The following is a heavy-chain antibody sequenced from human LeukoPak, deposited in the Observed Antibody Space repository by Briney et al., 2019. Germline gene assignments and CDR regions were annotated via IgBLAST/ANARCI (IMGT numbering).Heavy chain of an antibody. D-gene: IGHD3-22*01. Sequence: ASVKVSCKASGYTFTSYGITWVRQAPGQGLEWMGWISAYSGNTNYAQKLQGRVTMTTDTSTSTAYMELRSLRSDDTAIYYCARHDSSGYYSDYMDVWGKGTTVTVSS. CDR2: ISAYSGNT. CDR3: ARHDSSGYYSDYMDV. CDR1: GYTFTSYG. J-gene: IGHJ6*03. V-gene: IGHV1-18*01.